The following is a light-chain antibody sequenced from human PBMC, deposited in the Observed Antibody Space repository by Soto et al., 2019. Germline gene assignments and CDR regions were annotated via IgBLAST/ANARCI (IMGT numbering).Light chain of an antibody. Sequence: QSALTQPASVSGSPGQSITISCIGTSRDVGSYDLVSWYRQHPGKAPKLMIYEGTKRPSGVSNRFSGSQSGNTASLTISGLQAEDEADYYRCSYAGSSTYVFGTGTKVTVL. CDR2: EGT. J-gene: IGLJ1*01. V-gene: IGLV2-23*01. CDR1: SRDVGSYDL. CDR3: CSYAGSSTYV.